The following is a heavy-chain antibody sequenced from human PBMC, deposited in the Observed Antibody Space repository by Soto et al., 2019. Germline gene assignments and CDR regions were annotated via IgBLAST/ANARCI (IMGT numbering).Heavy chain of an antibody. J-gene: IGHJ6*02. Sequence: SATLSITCTVSGGSISSGDYYWSWIRQPPGKGLEWIGYIYYSGSTYYNPSLKSRVTISVDTSKNQFSLKLSSVTAADTAVYYCARAPHKSHYYGMDVWGQGTTVTVSS. V-gene: IGHV4-30-4*01. CDR2: IYYSGST. CDR3: ARAPHKSHYYGMDV. CDR1: GGSISSGDYY.